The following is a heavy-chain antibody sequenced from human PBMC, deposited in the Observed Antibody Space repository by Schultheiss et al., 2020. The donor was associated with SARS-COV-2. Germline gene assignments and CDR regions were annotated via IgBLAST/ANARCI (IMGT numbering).Heavy chain of an antibody. Sequence: SETLSLTCTVSGGSISSYYWSWIRQPAGKGLEWIGYIYYSGSTNYNPSLKSRVTISVDTSKNQFSLKLSSVTAADTAVYYCARAGDSGSSYLFDYWGQGTLVTVSS. CDR1: GGSISSYY. V-gene: IGHV4-59*01. D-gene: IGHD1-26*01. J-gene: IGHJ4*02. CDR2: IYYSGST. CDR3: ARAGDSGSSYLFDY.